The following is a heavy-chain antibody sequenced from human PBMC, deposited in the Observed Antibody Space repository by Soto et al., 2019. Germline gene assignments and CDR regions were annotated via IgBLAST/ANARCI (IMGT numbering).Heavy chain of an antibody. CDR2: ISSSSRYI. D-gene: IGHD4-17*01. CDR1: GFTFSSYS. Sequence: EVQLVESGGGLVKPGGSLRLSCAASGFTFSSYSMNWVRQAPGKGLEWVSSISSSSRYIYYADSVKGRFTISRDNAKNSLYLQMNSLRAEDTAVYYCAREDYGDNGLDYWGQGTLVTVSS. J-gene: IGHJ4*02. V-gene: IGHV3-21*01. CDR3: AREDYGDNGLDY.